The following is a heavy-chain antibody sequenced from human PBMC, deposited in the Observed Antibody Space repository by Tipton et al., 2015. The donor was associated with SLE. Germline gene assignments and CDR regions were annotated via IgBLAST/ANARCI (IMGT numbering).Heavy chain of an antibody. CDR3: ARDDDSSAYDGRGDAFDI. V-gene: IGHV4-31*03. CDR2: IYESGNTY. D-gene: IGHD3-22*01. Sequence: TLSLTCTVSGGSISRGGYYWSWIRQLPGKGLEWIGYIYESGNTYYYNPPLKSRVTILVDTSRNQFSLRLSSVTAADTAVYYCARDDDSSAYDGRGDAFDIWGQGTMVTVSS. CDR1: GGSISRGGYY. J-gene: IGHJ3*02.